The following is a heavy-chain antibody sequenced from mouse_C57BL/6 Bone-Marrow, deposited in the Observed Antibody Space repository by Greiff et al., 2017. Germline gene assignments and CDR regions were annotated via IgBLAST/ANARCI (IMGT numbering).Heavy chain of an antibody. CDR2: ISPNNGGT. D-gene: IGHD1-1*01. CDR1: GYTFTDYN. CDR3: ARSPLYYYGSSYDWYFDV. Sequence: VQLQQSGPELVKPGASVKIPCKASGYTFTDYNMDWVKQSHGKSLEWIGDISPNNGGTIYNQKFKGKATLTVDKSSSTAYMVLRSLTSEDTAVYYCARSPLYYYGSSYDWYFDVWGTGTTVTVSS. J-gene: IGHJ1*03. V-gene: IGHV1-18*01.